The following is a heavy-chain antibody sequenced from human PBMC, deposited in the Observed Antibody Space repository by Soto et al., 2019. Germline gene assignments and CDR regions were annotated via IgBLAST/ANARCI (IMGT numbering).Heavy chain of an antibody. J-gene: IGHJ3*02. CDR3: AREVAADGTFREDVFDI. CDR1: GGTFSNHA. D-gene: IGHD6-13*01. CDR2: IIPIFTTT. V-gene: IGHV1-69*12. Sequence: QVHLVQSGAEVKKPGSSVKVSCKAPGGTFSNHAINWVRQAPGQGLEWMGRIIPIFTTTNYAQKFQGRVSMTADESTTTAYMELSSLKQDDTAVYYCAREVAADGTFREDVFDIGGQGTLVTVSS.